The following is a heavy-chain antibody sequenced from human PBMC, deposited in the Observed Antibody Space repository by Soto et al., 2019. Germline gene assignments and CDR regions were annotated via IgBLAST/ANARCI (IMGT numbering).Heavy chain of an antibody. Sequence: ASVKGPCKASGYTFTSYGISWVRQAPGQGLEWMGWISAYSGSTKSAQKFQGRVTMTRDTSISTAYMELSRLRSDDTAVYYCARRKGDYYDSSGYHYYFDYWGQGTLVTVSS. CDR3: ARRKGDYYDSSGYHYYFDY. J-gene: IGHJ4*02. CDR1: GYTFTSYG. D-gene: IGHD3-22*01. CDR2: ISAYSGST. V-gene: IGHV1-18*01.